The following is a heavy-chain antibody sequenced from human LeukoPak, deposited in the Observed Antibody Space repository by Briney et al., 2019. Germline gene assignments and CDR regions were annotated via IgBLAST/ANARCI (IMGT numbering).Heavy chain of an antibody. Sequence: GGSLRLSCAASGFTFDDYAMHWVRQAPGKGLEWVSGISWNSGSIGYADSVKGRFTISRDNAKNSLYLQMNSLRAEDTAVYYCARDFLRGYSYGSENWFDPWGQGTLVTVSS. CDR1: GFTFDDYA. CDR2: ISWNSGSI. V-gene: IGHV3-9*01. J-gene: IGHJ5*02. CDR3: ARDFLRGYSYGSENWFDP. D-gene: IGHD5-18*01.